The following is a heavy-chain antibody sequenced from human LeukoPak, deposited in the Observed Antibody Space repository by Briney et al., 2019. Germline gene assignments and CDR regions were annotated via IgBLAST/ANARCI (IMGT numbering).Heavy chain of an antibody. Sequence: GGSLRLSCAASGFTFSSYAMHWVRQAPGKGPEWAAVISYDGSNKYYADSVKGRFTISRDNSKNTLYLQMNSLRAEDTAVYYCARDAGYSYGNGLRGFDYWGQGTLVTVSS. J-gene: IGHJ4*02. CDR3: ARDAGYSYGNGLRGFDY. V-gene: IGHV3-30-3*01. CDR2: ISYDGSNK. D-gene: IGHD5-18*01. CDR1: GFTFSSYA.